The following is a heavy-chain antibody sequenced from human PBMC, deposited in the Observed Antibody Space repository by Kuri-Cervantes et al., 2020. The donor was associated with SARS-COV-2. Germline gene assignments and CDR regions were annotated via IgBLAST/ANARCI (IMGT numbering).Heavy chain of an antibody. J-gene: IGHJ4*02. CDR1: GFTFSSYG. CDR3: ARNLRGVLWTFDY. D-gene: IGHD3-10*01. Sequence: GGSLRLSCAASGFTFSSYGMHWVRQAPGKGLEWVAVISYDGSNKYYADSVKGRFTISRDNSKNTLYLQMNSLRAEDTAVYYCARNLRGVLWTFDYWGQGTRVTVSS. CDR2: ISYDGSNK. V-gene: IGHV3-30*03.